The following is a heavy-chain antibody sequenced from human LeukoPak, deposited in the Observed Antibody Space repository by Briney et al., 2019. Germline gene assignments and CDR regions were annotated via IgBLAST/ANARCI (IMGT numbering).Heavy chain of an antibody. J-gene: IGHJ3*01. CDR3: ARESDD. CDR2: ISSGSTI. CDR1: GFTFSDYY. V-gene: IGHV3-11*04. Sequence: KTGGSLRLSCAASGFTFSDYYMSWIRQAPGKGLEWVSYISSGSTIYYSDSVKGRFTISRDNAKNSLYLQMNSLRAEDTAVYYCARESDDWGQGTMVTVSS. D-gene: IGHD3-3*01.